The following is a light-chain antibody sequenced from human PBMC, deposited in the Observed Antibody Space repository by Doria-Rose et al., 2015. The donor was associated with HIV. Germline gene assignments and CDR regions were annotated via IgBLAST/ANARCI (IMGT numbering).Light chain of an antibody. Sequence: GGNNIGSEHVPWYHHQPGRAPVLVIYLDNDRLSGIPERFSGSNSGNTATLTISRVEAGDEADYYCQVWDSSRVVLGGGTKLT. CDR2: LDN. CDR1: NIGSEH. J-gene: IGLJ3*02. V-gene: IGLV3-21*04. CDR3: QVWDSSRVV.